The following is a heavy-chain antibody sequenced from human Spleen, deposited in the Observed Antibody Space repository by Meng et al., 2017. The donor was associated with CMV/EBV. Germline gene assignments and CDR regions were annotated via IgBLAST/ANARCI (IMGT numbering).Heavy chain of an antibody. CDR1: GFTFTDAW. D-gene: IGHD1-26*01. CDR3: STVGGSQYDLDY. CDR2: IRSEGDGGTT. Sequence: GESLKISCTASGFTFTDAWMSWVRQAPGKGLEWVGRIRSEGDGGTTNYGAAVKGRFSISRDDSKSTLYLQMNSLKTEDTAVYYCSTVGGSQYDLDYWGQGTLVTVSS. J-gene: IGHJ4*02. V-gene: IGHV3-15*01.